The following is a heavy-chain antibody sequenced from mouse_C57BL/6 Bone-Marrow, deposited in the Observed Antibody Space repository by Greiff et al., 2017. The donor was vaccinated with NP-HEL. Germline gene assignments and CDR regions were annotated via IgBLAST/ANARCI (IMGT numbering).Heavy chain of an antibody. V-gene: IGHV1-81*01. J-gene: IGHJ2*01. Sequence: VKVVESGAELARPGASVKLSCKASGYTFTSYGISWVKQRTGQGLEWIGEIYPRSGNTYYNEKFKGKATLTADKSSSTAYMELRSLTSEDSAVYFCARDSYYGSSYFDYWGQGTTLTVSS. CDR1: GYTFTSYG. D-gene: IGHD1-1*01. CDR3: ARDSYYGSSYFDY. CDR2: IYPRSGNT.